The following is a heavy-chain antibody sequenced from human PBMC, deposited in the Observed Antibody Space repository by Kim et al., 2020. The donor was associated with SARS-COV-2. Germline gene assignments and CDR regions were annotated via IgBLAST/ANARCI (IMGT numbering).Heavy chain of an antibody. D-gene: IGHD5-12*01. CDR2: ISNDGGAK. V-gene: IGHV3-30*01. J-gene: IGHJ4*02. Sequence: GGSLRLSCAASGFTFSNYSLHWVRQAPGKGLEWVAVISNDGGAKYYADSVKGRFTISRDNSKNTMYLQMNSLRVDDTAMYYCTSEETCESGPSFDYWGQGALVTVSS. CDR1: GFTFSNYS. CDR3: TSEETCESGPSFDY.